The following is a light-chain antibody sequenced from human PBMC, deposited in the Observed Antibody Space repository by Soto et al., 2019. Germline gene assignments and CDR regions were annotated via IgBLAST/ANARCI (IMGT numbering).Light chain of an antibody. CDR3: VSYTNPGTYV. Sequence: QSVLTQPASVSGSPGQSVTISCAGASRDVTDSDSVSWYQHRPGEARELKILDFTYRPSGVSDRFSGSLSADTASLTISGLQVEDEGDYYCVSYTNPGTYVFGPGTKVTVL. CDR1: SRDVTDSDS. CDR2: DFT. V-gene: IGLV2-14*03. J-gene: IGLJ1*01.